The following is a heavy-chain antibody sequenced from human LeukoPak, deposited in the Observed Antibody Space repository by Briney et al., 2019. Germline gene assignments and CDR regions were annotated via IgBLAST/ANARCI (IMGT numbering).Heavy chain of an antibody. CDR2: IIPIFGTA. Sequence: ASVKVSCKASGGTFSSYAISWVRQAPGQGLEWMGGIIPIFGTANYAQKFQGRVTITADESTSTAYMELSSLRSEDTAVYYCASLTTQSRHHYYMDVWGKGTTVTVSS. J-gene: IGHJ6*03. D-gene: IGHD4-11*01. CDR1: GGTFSSYA. CDR3: ASLTTQSRHHYYMDV. V-gene: IGHV1-69*13.